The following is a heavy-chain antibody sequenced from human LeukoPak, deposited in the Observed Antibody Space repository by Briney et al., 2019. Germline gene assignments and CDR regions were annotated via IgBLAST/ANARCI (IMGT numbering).Heavy chain of an antibody. CDR3: ARVAMYEFFFDY. D-gene: IGHD2-8*01. Sequence: PSETLSLTCTVSGGSIGIYYWSWIRQPAGKGLEWIGRIYNSGRTKHSPSLESRVTMSIDTSKNQFSLKLSSVSAADTAVYYCARVAMYEFFFDYWGQGTLVTVSS. V-gene: IGHV4-4*07. J-gene: IGHJ4*02. CDR2: IYNSGRT. CDR1: GGSIGIYY.